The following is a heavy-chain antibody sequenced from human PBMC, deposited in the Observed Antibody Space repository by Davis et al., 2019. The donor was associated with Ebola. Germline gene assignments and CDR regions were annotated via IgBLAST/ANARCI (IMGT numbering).Heavy chain of an antibody. J-gene: IGHJ4*02. Sequence: PSETLSLTCTVSGGPISSSSYYWGWIRQPPGKGLEWIGEINHSGSTNYNPSLKSRVTISVDTSKNQFSLKLSSVTAADTAVYYCARGTIFGVVPKEEDYFDYWGQGTLVTVSS. CDR1: GGPISSSSYY. CDR2: INHSGST. CDR3: ARGTIFGVVPKEEDYFDY. V-gene: IGHV4-39*07. D-gene: IGHD3-3*01.